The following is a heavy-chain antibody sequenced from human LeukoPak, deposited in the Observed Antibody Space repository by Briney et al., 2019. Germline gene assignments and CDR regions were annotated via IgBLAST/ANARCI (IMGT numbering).Heavy chain of an antibody. J-gene: IGHJ6*03. CDR3: ARERRPISVYANYYYYYMDV. V-gene: IGHV3-7*01. CDR1: GFTFSSYW. CDR2: IKQDGSEK. Sequence: GGSLRLSCAASGFTFSSYWMSWVRQAPGKGLEWVANIKQDGSEKYYVDSVKGRFTISRDNAKNSLYLQMNSLRAEDTAVYYCARERRPISVYANYYYYYMDVWGKGTTVTVSS. D-gene: IGHD2-8*01.